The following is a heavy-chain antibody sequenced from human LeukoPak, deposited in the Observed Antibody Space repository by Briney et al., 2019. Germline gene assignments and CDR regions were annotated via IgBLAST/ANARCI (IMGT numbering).Heavy chain of an antibody. D-gene: IGHD6-6*01. V-gene: IGHV1-18*01. Sequence: ASVKVSCKASGYTFTSYGISWVRQAPGQGLEWMGWISAYNGNTNHAQKLQGRVTMTTDTSTSTAYMELRSLRSDDTAVYYCARDDSSSSEGAFDIWGQGTMVTVSS. J-gene: IGHJ3*02. CDR1: GYTFTSYG. CDR2: ISAYNGNT. CDR3: ARDDSSSSEGAFDI.